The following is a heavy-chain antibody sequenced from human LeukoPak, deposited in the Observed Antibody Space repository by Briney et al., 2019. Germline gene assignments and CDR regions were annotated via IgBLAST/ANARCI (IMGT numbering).Heavy chain of an antibody. CDR1: GFTFSSYA. V-gene: IGHV3-20*04. Sequence: GGSLRLSCAASGFTFSSYAMSWVRQAPGKGLEWVSGINWNGGSTGYADSVKGRFTISRDNAKNSLYLQMNSLRAEDTALYYCARGYNWNYLNAFDIWGQGTMVTVSS. CDR2: INWNGGST. D-gene: IGHD1-7*01. CDR3: ARGYNWNYLNAFDI. J-gene: IGHJ3*02.